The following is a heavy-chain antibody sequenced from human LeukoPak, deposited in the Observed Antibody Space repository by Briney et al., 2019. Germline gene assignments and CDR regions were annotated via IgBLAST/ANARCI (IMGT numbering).Heavy chain of an antibody. D-gene: IGHD4-23*01. Sequence: PSQTLSLTCTVSGGSISSGGYYWSWIRQHPGKGLEWIGYIYYSGSTYYNPSLKSRVTISVDTSKNQFSLKLSSVTAADTAVYYCARDTGVSRGGKVASGAFDIWGQGTMVTVSS. CDR3: ARDTGVSRGGKVASGAFDI. CDR1: GGSISSGGYY. V-gene: IGHV4-31*03. CDR2: IYYSGST. J-gene: IGHJ3*02.